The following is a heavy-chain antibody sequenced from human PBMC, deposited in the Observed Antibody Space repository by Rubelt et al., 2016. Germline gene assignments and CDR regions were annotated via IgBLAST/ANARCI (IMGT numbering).Heavy chain of an antibody. CDR2: LNPNSGNT. CDR3: ASRWLVPGDY. J-gene: IGHJ4*02. D-gene: IGHD6-19*01. Sequence: QVQLVQSGAEVKKPGASVKVSCKASGYTFTSYDINWVRQATGQGLEWMGWLNPNSGNTVFAQKFEDSGTMTRNSAIGTAYREVSSLRAEDTAVYYCASRWLVPGDYWGQGTLVTVSS. V-gene: IGHV1-8*01. CDR1: GYTFTSYD.